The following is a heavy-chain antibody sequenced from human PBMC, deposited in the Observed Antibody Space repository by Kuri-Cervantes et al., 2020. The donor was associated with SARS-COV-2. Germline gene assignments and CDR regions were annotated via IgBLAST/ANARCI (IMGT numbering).Heavy chain of an antibody. CDR3: ARDYFEEDSSGYYYVEFWFDP. V-gene: IGHV3-21*01. J-gene: IGHJ5*02. D-gene: IGHD3-22*01. Sequence: GESLKISCAASGSTFSSYTMNWVRQAPGKGLEWVSSISSSSSYIYYADSAKGRFTISRDNAKNSLYLQMNSLRAEDTAVYYCARDYFEEDSSGYYYVEFWFDPWGQGTLVTVSS. CDR1: GSTFSSYT. CDR2: ISSSSSYI.